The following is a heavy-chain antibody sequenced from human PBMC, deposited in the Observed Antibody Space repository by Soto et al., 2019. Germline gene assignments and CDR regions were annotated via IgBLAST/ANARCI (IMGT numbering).Heavy chain of an antibody. CDR3: ATPAVAGHYYYGMDV. J-gene: IGHJ6*02. CDR2: IFPRDSDT. Sequence: GESLKISCKGSGYSFATYWIGWVRQMPGKGLEWMGIIFPRDSDTRYSPSFQGQATISADKSISPAYLQWSSLKASDTAMYYCATPAVAGHYYYGMDVWGQGTTVTVSS. CDR1: GYSFATYW. D-gene: IGHD6-19*01. V-gene: IGHV5-51*01.